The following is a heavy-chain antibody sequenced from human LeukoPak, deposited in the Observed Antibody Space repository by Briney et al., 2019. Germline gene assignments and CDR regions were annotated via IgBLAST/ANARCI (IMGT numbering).Heavy chain of an antibody. V-gene: IGHV4-38-2*01. J-gene: IGHJ4*02. CDR2: IYHSGST. CDR1: GYSISSGYY. Sequence: KPSETLSLTCAVSGYSISSGYYWGWSRQPPGKGLEWIGSIYHSGSTYYNPSLKSRVTISVDTSKNQFSLKLSSVTAADTAVYYCARLGYGDLFDYWGQGTLVTVSS. CDR3: ARLGYGDLFDY. D-gene: IGHD4-17*01.